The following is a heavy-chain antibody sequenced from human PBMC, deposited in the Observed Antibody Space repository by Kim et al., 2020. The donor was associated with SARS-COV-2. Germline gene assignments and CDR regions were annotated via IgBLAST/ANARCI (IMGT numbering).Heavy chain of an antibody. D-gene: IGHD3-16*01. J-gene: IGHJ6*02. Sequence: SETLSLTCAVSGGSINNVGNSWSWIRQLPGMGLEWIGYIYDSGTTYYSPSLKSRVTISLDRSRTQFFLNLNSVTAADTAVYYCARGSYASGMDVWGQGTAVTVSS. V-gene: IGHV4-30-2*01. CDR2: IYDSGTT. CDR3: ARGSYASGMDV. CDR1: GGSINNVGNS.